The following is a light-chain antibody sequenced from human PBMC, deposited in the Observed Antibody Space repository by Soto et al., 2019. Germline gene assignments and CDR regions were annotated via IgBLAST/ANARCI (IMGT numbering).Light chain of an antibody. CDR3: QQYNNWHPIT. CDR1: QSVSSN. J-gene: IGKJ5*01. V-gene: IGKV3-15*01. Sequence: EIVMTQSPATLSVSPGERATLSCRASQSVSSNLAWYQQKPGQAPRLLIYGASTRATGIPARFSGSWSGTEFTLTISSLQSEDFAVYYCQQYNNWHPITFGQGTRLEIK. CDR2: GAS.